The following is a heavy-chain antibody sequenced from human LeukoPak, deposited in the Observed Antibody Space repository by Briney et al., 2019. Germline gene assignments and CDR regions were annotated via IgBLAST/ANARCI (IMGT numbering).Heavy chain of an antibody. V-gene: IGHV4-30-4*01. Sequence: PSQTLSLTCTVSGGSISSGDYYRSWIRQPPGKGLEWIGYIYYSGSTYYNPSLKSRVTISVDTSKNQFSLKLSSVTAADTAVYYCAREIRGFESSSWDDYWGQGTLVTVSS. CDR3: AREIRGFESSSWDDY. J-gene: IGHJ4*02. CDR2: IYYSGST. CDR1: GGSISSGDYY. D-gene: IGHD6-13*01.